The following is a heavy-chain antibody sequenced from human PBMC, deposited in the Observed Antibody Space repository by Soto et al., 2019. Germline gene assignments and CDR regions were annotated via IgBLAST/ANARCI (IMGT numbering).Heavy chain of an antibody. CDR2: IIPIFGTA. CDR3: ARDRYCGGDCYSTTDAFDI. D-gene: IGHD2-21*02. CDR1: GGTFSSYA. Sequence: QVQLVQSGAEVKKPGSSVKVSCKASGGTFSSYAISWVRQAPGQGLEWMGGIIPIFGTANYAQKFQGRVTITADESTSTAYMELSSLRSEDTAVYYCARDRYCGGDCYSTTDAFDIWGQGTMVTVSS. J-gene: IGHJ3*02. V-gene: IGHV1-69*01.